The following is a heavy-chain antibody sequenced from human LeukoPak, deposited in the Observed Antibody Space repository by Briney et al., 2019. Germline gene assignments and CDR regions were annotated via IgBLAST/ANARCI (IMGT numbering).Heavy chain of an antibody. D-gene: IGHD3-22*01. V-gene: IGHV4-30-2*01. CDR2: IYHSGSI. CDR1: GGSISSGGYS. Sequence: SETLSLTCAVSGGSISSGGYSWSWIRQPPGKGLEWIGYIYHSGSIYYNPSLKSRVTISVDRSKNQFSLKLSSVTAADTAVYYCARAYYDSSGYPTEFDYWGQGTLVTVSS. CDR3: ARAYYDSSGYPTEFDY. J-gene: IGHJ4*02.